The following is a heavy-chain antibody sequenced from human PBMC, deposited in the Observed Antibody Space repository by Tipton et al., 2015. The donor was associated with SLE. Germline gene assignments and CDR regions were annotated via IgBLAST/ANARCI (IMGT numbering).Heavy chain of an antibody. Sequence: TLSLTCTVSGGSISRYYWSWFRPPPGKGLEWIGYVFRNGSTNYNPSLQSRVTISVDTSKNQFSLKLSSVTAADTAFYYCARSRYSNFAYYYYVDVWGKGTTVTVSS. V-gene: IGHV4-59*01. CDR1: GGSISRYY. CDR3: ARSRYSNFAYYYYVDV. J-gene: IGHJ6*03. D-gene: IGHD4-11*01. CDR2: VFRNGST.